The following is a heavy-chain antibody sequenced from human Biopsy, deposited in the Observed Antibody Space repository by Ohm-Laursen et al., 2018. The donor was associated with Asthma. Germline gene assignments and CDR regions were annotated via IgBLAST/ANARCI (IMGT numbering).Heavy chain of an antibody. Sequence: SLRLSCSASGFTVSSYSINWVRQAPGKGLEWVSYISSSSTIYYADTVKGRFTISRDNAKNSLYLQMNSLRDEDTAVYYCARFKRGYSYGYAGVFDYWGQGTLVTVSS. CDR2: ISSSSTI. CDR3: ARFKRGYSYGYAGVFDY. V-gene: IGHV3-48*02. D-gene: IGHD5-18*01. CDR1: GFTVSSYS. J-gene: IGHJ4*02.